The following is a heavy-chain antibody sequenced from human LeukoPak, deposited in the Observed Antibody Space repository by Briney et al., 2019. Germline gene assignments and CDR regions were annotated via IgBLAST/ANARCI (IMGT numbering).Heavy chain of an antibody. V-gene: IGHV3-21*01. Sequence: GGSLRLSCAASGFTFSSYSMNWVRQAPGKGLEWVSSISSSSSYIYYADSVKGRFTISRDNAKNSLYLQMNSLRAEDTAVYYCARDLAPGYSSGWPIDYWGQGTLVTVSS. CDR1: GFTFSSYS. CDR3: ARDLAPGYSSGWPIDY. CDR2: ISSSSSYI. J-gene: IGHJ4*02. D-gene: IGHD6-19*01.